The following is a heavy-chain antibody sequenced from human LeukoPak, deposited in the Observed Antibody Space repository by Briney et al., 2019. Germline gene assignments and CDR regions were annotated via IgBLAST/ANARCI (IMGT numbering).Heavy chain of an antibody. CDR2: IYSGGST. CDR3: ASYNTAMAPAHDWYFDL. Sequence: PGGSLRLSCAASGFTVSSNYMSWVRQAPGKGLEWVSVIYSGGSTYYADSVKGRFTISRDNSKNTLYLQMHSLRAEDTAVYYCASYNTAMAPAHDWYFDLWGRGTLVTVSS. D-gene: IGHD5-18*01. J-gene: IGHJ2*01. V-gene: IGHV3-53*01. CDR1: GFTVSSNY.